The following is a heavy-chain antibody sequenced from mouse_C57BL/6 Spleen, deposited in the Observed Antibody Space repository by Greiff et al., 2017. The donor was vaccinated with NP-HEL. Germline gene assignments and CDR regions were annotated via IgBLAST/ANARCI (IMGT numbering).Heavy chain of an antibody. D-gene: IGHD1-1*01. J-gene: IGHJ4*01. CDR3: AREGSTYYYAMDY. CDR2: INPSNGGT. CDR1: GYTFTSYW. V-gene: IGHV1-53*01. Sequence: QVQLQQPGTELVKPGASVKLSCKASGYTFTSYWMHWVKQRPGQGLEWIGNINPSNGGTNYNEKFKSQATLTVDKSSSTAYMQLSSLTSEDSAVYYCAREGSTYYYAMDYWGQGTSVTVSS.